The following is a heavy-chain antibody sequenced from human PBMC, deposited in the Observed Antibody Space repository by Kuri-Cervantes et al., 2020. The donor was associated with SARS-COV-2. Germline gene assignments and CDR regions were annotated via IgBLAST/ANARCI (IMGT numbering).Heavy chain of an antibody. D-gene: IGHD3-10*01. CDR3: ARTYGSGSPPSY. CDR2: IYYSGST. V-gene: IGHV4-59*12. J-gene: IGHJ4*02. CDR1: GGSISSYY. Sequence: SETLSLTCTVSGGSISSYYWNWIRQPPGKGLEWVGYIYYSGSTNYNPSLKSRVTISVDTSKNQFSLKLSSVTAADTAVYYCARTYGSGSPPSYWGQGTLVTVSS.